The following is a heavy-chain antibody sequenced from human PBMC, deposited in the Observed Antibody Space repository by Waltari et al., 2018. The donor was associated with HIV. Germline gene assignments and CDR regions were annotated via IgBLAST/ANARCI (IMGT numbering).Heavy chain of an antibody. D-gene: IGHD2-21*02. Sequence: EVQLVESGGGLVQPGGSLRLSCAASGFTVSSNYMSWVRQAPGKGLEWFAVGYSGCSTYCADSGKGRFTISRDNSKNTLYLQMNSLRAEDTAVYYCASIAYCGGDCYPRGMDVWGQGTTVTVSS. CDR2: GYSGCST. V-gene: IGHV3-66*01. CDR3: ASIAYCGGDCYPRGMDV. CDR1: GFTVSSNY. J-gene: IGHJ6*02.